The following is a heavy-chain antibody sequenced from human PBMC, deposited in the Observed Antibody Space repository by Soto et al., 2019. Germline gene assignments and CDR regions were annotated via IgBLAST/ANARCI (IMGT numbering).Heavy chain of an antibody. CDR2: ISSSGSTI. J-gene: IGHJ4*02. Sequence: GGSLRLSCAASGFTFSDYYMNWIRQAPGKGLEWVSYISSSGSTIHYADSVKGRFTISRDNAKNSLFLQVSSLRAEDTAVYYCARDLGNWPMDYFDYWGQGTLVTVSS. CDR3: ARDLGNWPMDYFDY. CDR1: GFTFSDYY. V-gene: IGHV3-11*01. D-gene: IGHD1-1*01.